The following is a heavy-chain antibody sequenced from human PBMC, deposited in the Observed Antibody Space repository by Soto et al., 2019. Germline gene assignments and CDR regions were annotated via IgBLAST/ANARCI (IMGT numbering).Heavy chain of an antibody. Sequence: XSVKVSFKASGYTFTSYGISWVRQSPGQGLEWMGWISAYNGNTKYAQKLQGRVTMTTDTSTSTAHMELRSLRSDDTAVYYCARVPDRWGQGTLVTVSS. J-gene: IGHJ5*02. V-gene: IGHV1-18*01. CDR1: GYTFTSYG. CDR2: ISAYNGNT. CDR3: ARVPDR. D-gene: IGHD2-2*01.